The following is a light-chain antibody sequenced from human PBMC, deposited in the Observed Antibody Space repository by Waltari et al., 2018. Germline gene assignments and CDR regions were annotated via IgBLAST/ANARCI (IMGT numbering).Light chain of an antibody. CDR3: SAYASVSSLV. CDR1: SGDVGGENY. J-gene: IGLJ2*01. Sequence: QSALTQPASVSGSPGQSITISCTGTSGDVGGENYVSWYQQHPGKAPKLRIYDVSNRPSGVSNRFPASKAGNTASLTIFGLQAEDEGDYYCSAYASVSSLVFGGGTRLTVL. V-gene: IGLV2-14*01. CDR2: DVS.